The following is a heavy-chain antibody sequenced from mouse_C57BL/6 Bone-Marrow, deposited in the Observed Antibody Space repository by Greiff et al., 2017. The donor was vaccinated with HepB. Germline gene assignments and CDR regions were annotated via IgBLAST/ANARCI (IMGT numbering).Heavy chain of an antibody. CDR2: IYPRSGNT. CDR3: TIFAWFAY. V-gene: IGHV1-81*01. CDR1: GYTFTSYG. J-gene: IGHJ3*01. Sequence: VQLQESGAELARPGASVKLSCKASGYTFTSYGISWVKQRTGQGLEWIGEIYPRSGNTYYNEKFKGKAKLTAVTSASTAYMELSSLTNEDSAVYYGTIFAWFAYWGQGTLVTVSA.